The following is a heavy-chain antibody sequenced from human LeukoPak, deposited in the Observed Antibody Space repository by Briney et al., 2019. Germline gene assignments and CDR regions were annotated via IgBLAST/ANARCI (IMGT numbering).Heavy chain of an antibody. CDR2: IKDDGRQK. V-gene: IGHV3-7*01. J-gene: IGHJ4*02. CDR1: GFTFSNAW. Sequence: GGSLRLSCAASGFTFSNAWMSWVRQAPGKGLEWVANIKDDGRQKYYVDSVKGRFTISKDNTKNSVFLEMNSLRAEDTAVYYCARDAGKGFDYWGQGALVTVSS. CDR3: ARDAGKGFDY.